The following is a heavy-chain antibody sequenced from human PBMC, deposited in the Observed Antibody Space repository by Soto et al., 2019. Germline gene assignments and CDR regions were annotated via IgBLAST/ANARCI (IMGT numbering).Heavy chain of an antibody. J-gene: IGHJ5*02. Sequence: GGSLRLSCAASGFSFSSYSMNWVRQAPGKGLEWVSSISSSSSYIYYADSVKGRFTISRDNAKNSLYLQMNSLRAEDTAVYYCARDGNYYDILTGYYRPRDNWFDPWGQGTLVTV. D-gene: IGHD3-9*01. CDR2: ISSSSSYI. V-gene: IGHV3-21*01. CDR3: ARDGNYYDILTGYYRPRDNWFDP. CDR1: GFSFSSYS.